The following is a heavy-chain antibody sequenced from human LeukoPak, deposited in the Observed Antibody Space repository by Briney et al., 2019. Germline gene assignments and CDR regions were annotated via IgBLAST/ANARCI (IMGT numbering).Heavy chain of an antibody. CDR1: GGSISSYY. CDR2: ISSSGSTI. CDR3: ASTAVTTFDFDY. V-gene: IGHV3-11*01. J-gene: IGHJ4*02. D-gene: IGHD4-4*01. Sequence: LSLTCTVSGGSISSYYMSWIRQAPGKGLEWVSYISSSGSTIYYADSVKGRFTISRDNAKNSLYLQMNSLRAEDTAVYYCASTAVTTFDFDYWGQGTLVTVSS.